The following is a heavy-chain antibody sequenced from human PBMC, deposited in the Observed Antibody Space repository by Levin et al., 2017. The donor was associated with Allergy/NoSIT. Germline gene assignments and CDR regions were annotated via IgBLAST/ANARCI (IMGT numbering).Heavy chain of an antibody. CDR1: GYTFAAYY. CDR2: INPNSGGT. J-gene: IGHJ4*02. D-gene: IGHD3-10*01. V-gene: IGHV1-2*02. Sequence: ASVKVSCKTSGYTFAAYYMHWVRQAPGQGLEWMGWINPNSGGTNYAQKFQGRVTMTRDTSITTAYMELSRLRSDDTAVYYCARVSHSYGSQAVSYWGQGTLVTVSS. CDR3: ARVSHSYGSQAVSY.